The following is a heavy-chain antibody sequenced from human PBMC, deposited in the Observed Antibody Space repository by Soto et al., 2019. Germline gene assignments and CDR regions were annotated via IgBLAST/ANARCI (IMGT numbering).Heavy chain of an antibody. CDR3: APLSVSLSGPYGIHV. CDR2: MFYSGLT. J-gene: IGHJ6*02. Sequence: SETLSLTCSVSGYSVTSSDYYWAWIRHPPGKGLEWIGSMFYSGLTYYNPSLKSRVTLSVDTSKNQFSVRLNSVTAADTAVYYCAPLSVSLSGPYGIHVWGQGTTVTVSS. D-gene: IGHD2-15*01. V-gene: IGHV4-39*01. CDR1: GYSVTSSDYY.